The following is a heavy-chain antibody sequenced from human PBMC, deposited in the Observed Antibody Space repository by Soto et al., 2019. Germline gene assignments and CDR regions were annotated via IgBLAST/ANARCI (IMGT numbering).Heavy chain of an antibody. CDR1: GYTFTSYD. CDR3: ARDKHDYSNYVDY. D-gene: IGHD4-4*01. CDR2: MKPNSGNT. V-gene: IGHV1-8*01. J-gene: IGHJ4*02. Sequence: QVQLVQSGAEVKKPGDSVKVSCKAYGYTFTSYDINWVRQATGQGLEWIGWMKPNSGNTGSAQKFQGRVTMTRNTSISTAYMELSSLRSEDTAVYYCARDKHDYSNYVDYWGQGTLVTVSS.